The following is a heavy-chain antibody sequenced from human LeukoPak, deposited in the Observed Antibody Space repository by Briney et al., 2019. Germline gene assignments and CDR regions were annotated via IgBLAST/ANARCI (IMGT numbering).Heavy chain of an antibody. Sequence: GGSLRLSCAASGFTFSSYGMHWVRQAPGKGLEWVAFIRYDGSNKYYADSVKGRFTISRDNSKNTLYLQMNSLRAEDTAVYYCARGGITMVRGVIITGDWFDPWGQGTLVTVSS. CDR3: ARGGITMVRGVIITGDWFDP. V-gene: IGHV3-30*02. CDR1: GFTFSSYG. J-gene: IGHJ5*02. D-gene: IGHD3-10*01. CDR2: IRYDGSNK.